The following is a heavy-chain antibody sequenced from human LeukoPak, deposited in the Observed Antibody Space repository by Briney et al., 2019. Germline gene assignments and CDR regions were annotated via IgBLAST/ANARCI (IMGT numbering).Heavy chain of an antibody. CDR3: ARGSTVSYFDY. CDR2: IYYTGST. J-gene: IGHJ4*02. CDR1: GGSFSSYY. Sequence: SETLSLTCTVSGGSFSSYYWSWIRQPPGKGLEWIGYIYYTGSTNYSPSLKSRVTISVDTSKNQFSLDLNSVTAADTAVYYCARGSTVSYFDYWGQGTLVTVSS. V-gene: IGHV4-59*01. D-gene: IGHD4-17*01.